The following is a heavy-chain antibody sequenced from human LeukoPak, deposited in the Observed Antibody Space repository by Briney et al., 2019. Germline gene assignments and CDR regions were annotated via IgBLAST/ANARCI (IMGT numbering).Heavy chain of an antibody. CDR1: GGTFSSYA. CDR3: ATTPGDIVAPQAAAGPDY. CDR2: IIPIFGTA. J-gene: IGHJ4*02. V-gene: IGHV1-69*05. D-gene: IGHD5-12*01. Sequence: SVKVSCKASGGTFSSYAISWVRQAPGQGLEWMGGIIPIFGTANYAQKFQGRVTITTDESTSTAYMELSSLRSEDTAVYYCATTPGDIVAPQAAAGPDYWGQGTLVTVSS.